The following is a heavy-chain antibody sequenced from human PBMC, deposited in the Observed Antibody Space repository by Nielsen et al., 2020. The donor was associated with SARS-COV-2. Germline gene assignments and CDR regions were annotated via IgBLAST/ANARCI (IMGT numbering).Heavy chain of an antibody. Sequence: GESLKISCAASGFTFRNYAMSWVRQAPGKGLEWVSSINSAGDVTYYTGSVKGRFTVSRDNSKSMVYLQMHSSRVEDSALYYCAKVAPTYIAAAAANYWGQGIVVTVSS. CDR2: INSAGDVT. D-gene: IGHD6-13*01. J-gene: IGHJ4*02. CDR1: GFTFRNYA. CDR3: AKVAPTYIAAAAANY. V-gene: IGHV3-23*01.